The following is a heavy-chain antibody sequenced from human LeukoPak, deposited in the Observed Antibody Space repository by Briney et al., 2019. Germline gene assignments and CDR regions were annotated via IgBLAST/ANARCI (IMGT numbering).Heavy chain of an antibody. CDR3: ARVSGWSEHFDY. Sequence: GGSLRLSCVASGFTFSDYAMNWVRQAPGKGLEWVSTFKTKYNQVYYAESVRGRFTISTDSSKNTVYLQMNSLRAEDTAVYYCARVSGWSEHFDYWGQGTLVTVSS. D-gene: IGHD6-19*01. J-gene: IGHJ4*02. V-gene: IGHV3-23*05. CDR1: GFTFSDYA. CDR2: FKTKYNQV.